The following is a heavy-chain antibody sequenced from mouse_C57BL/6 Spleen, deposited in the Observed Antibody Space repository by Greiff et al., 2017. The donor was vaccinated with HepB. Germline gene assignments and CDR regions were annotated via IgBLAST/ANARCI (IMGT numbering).Heavy chain of an antibody. CDR3: ARSDYATWFAY. CDR1: GYTFTSYT. Sequence: VQLQQSGAELARPGASVKMSCKASGYTFTSYTMHWVKQRPGQGLEWIGYINPSSGYTKYNQKFKAKATLTADNSSSTAYMQQSSLTSEDSAVYYCARSDYATWFAYWGQGTLVTVSA. CDR2: INPSSGYT. V-gene: IGHV1-4*01. D-gene: IGHD2-4*01. J-gene: IGHJ3*01.